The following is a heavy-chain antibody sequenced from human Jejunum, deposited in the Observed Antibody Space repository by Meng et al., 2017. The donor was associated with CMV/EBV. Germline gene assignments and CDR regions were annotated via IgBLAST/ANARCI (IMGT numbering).Heavy chain of an antibody. CDR1: GYSFTDYY. V-gene: IGHV1-2*02. D-gene: IGHD6-19*01. J-gene: IGHJ4*02. CDR3: ATGVADFEY. Sequence: QLHLVQSGAEVQKPGASVTVSCKTSGYSFTDYYIQWVRQAPGQGLEWMGWINPNSGGTNYAQKFQGRITMTRNISKSTAYMDLSSLRSEDTAVYYCATGVADFEYWGQGTLVTVSS. CDR2: INPNSGGT.